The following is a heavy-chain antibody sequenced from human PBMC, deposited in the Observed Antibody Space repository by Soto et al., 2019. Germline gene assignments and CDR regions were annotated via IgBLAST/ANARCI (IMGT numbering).Heavy chain of an antibody. Sequence: GGSLRLSCAASGFTFSSYAMHWVRQAPGKGLEWVAVIWYDGRNQYYSDSVKGRITISRDNSKNTLYLQMSSLRAEDTAVYYCAGGYSYSPGFYFDYWGQRALVTVSS. D-gene: IGHD5-18*01. V-gene: IGHV3-33*08. CDR1: GFTFSSYA. CDR3: AGGYSYSPGFYFDY. J-gene: IGHJ4*02. CDR2: IWYDGRNQ.